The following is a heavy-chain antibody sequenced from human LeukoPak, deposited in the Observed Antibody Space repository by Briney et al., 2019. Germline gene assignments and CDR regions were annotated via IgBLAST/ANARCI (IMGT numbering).Heavy chain of an antibody. CDR1: GGTFSSYA. J-gene: IGHJ6*02. CDR2: IIPILGIA. Sequence: SVKVSCKASGGTFSSYAISWVRQAPGQGLEWMGRIIPILGIANYAQKFQGRVTITADKSTSTAYMELSSLRSEDTAVYYCAREASSWGDYYYYGMDVWGQGTTVTVSS. V-gene: IGHV1-69*04. D-gene: IGHD6-13*01. CDR3: AREASSWGDYYYYGMDV.